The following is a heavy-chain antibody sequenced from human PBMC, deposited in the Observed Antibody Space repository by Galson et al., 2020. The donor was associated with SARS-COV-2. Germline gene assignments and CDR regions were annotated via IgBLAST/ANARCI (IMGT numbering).Heavy chain of an antibody. CDR2: IIPILGIA. Sequence: ASVKVSCKASGGTFSSYAISWVRQAPGQGLEWMGRIIPILGIANYAQKFQGRVTITADKSTSTAYMELSSLRSEDTAVYYCARDYWASGSGSYRGGMDVWGQGTTVTVSS. V-gene: IGHV1-69*04. J-gene: IGHJ6*02. CDR1: GGTFSSYA. D-gene: IGHD3-10*01. CDR3: ARDYWASGSGSYRGGMDV.